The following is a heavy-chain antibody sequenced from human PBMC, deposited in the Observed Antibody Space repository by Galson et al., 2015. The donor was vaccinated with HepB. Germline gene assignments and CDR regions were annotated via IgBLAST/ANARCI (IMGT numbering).Heavy chain of an antibody. D-gene: IGHD2-2*01. Sequence: SLRLSCAASGLSVSSNYMSWVRQAPGKGLEWVSVIYSGGDTYYADSVKGRFTISRDNSKNTLYLQMNSLRAEDTAVYYCARDRVMGPSSWGQGTLVTVSS. CDR2: IYSGGDT. J-gene: IGHJ4*02. CDR1: GLSVSSNY. CDR3: ARDRVMGPSS. V-gene: IGHV3-53*01.